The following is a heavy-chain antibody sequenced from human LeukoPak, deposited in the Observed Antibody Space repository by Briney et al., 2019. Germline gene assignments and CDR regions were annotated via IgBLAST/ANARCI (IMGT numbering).Heavy chain of an antibody. V-gene: IGHV3-21*01. D-gene: IGHD3-10*01. CDR2: ISSSSSYI. Sequence: GGSLRLSCAASGFIFSSYSMDWVRQAPGRGLEWVSSISSSSSYIYYADSVKGRFTISRDNAKNSLYLQMNSLRAEDTAVYYCTRDQGYYGSGSFEDYFDYWGQGTLVTVSS. J-gene: IGHJ4*02. CDR1: GFIFSSYS. CDR3: TRDQGYYGSGSFEDYFDY.